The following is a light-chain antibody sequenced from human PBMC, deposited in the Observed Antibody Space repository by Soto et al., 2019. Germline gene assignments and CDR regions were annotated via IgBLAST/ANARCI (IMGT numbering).Light chain of an antibody. V-gene: IGLV2-14*01. CDR2: EVS. J-gene: IGLJ2*01. CDR3: GSYATSSTVV. CDR1: SSDVGAYGY. Sequence: QSALTQPASVSGSPGQSITISCTGTSSDVGAYGYVSWYQQHPGKAPKLMIYEVSYRPSGVSNRFSGSKSGNAASLTISGLQAEDEADYYCGSYATSSTVVFGGGTTLTVL.